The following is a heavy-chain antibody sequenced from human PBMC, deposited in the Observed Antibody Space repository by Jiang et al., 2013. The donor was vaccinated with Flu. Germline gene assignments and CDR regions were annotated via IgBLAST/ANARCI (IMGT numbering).Heavy chain of an antibody. Sequence: GAEVKKPGSSVRVSCRASGGAFTSYAFSWVRQAPGQRLEWMGGFIPIINKPHYARKFQGRVTLTADKSTSTVCMEVRSLRFDDTAVYYCAAALGHYRYYFDYWGQGRWSPSPQ. CDR2: FIPIINKP. V-gene: IGHV1-69*10. CDR1: GGAFTSYA. D-gene: IGHD3-10*01. J-gene: IGHJ4*02. CDR3: AAALGHYRYYFDY.